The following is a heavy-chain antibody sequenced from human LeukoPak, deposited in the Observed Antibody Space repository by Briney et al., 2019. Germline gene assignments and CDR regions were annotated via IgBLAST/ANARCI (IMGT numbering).Heavy chain of an antibody. V-gene: IGHV1-69*13. CDR3: ARAGTIPYYYYYMDV. CDR1: GGTFSSYA. CDR2: IIPIFGTP. D-gene: IGHD1-1*01. J-gene: IGHJ6*03. Sequence: SVKVPCKASGGTFSSYAISWVRQAPGQGLEWMGGIIPIFGTPNYAQKFQGRVTITADESTSTAYMELSSLRSEDTAVYYCARAGTIPYYYYYMDVWGKGTTVTVSS.